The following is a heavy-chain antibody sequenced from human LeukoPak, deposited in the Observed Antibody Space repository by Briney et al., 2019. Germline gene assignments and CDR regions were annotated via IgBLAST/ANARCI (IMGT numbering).Heavy chain of an antibody. J-gene: IGHJ6*03. CDR2: IYTSGST. CDR1: GGSISSYY. Sequence: SETLSLTSTVSGGSISSYYWSWIRQPAGKGLEWIGRIYTSGSTNYNPSLKSRVTMSVDTSKNQFSLKLSSVTAADTAVYYCARVRPHYDILTGYYLPYYYYMDVWGKGTTVTVSS. V-gene: IGHV4-4*07. D-gene: IGHD3-9*01. CDR3: ARVRPHYDILTGYYLPYYYYMDV.